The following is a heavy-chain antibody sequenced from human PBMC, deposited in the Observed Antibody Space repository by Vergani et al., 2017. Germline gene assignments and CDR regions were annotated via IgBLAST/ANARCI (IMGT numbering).Heavy chain of an antibody. V-gene: IGHV1-69*01. CDR1: GGTFSSYA. CDR2: IIPIFGTA. Sequence: QVQLVQSGAEVKKPGSSVKVSCKASGGTFSSYAISWVRQAPGQGLEWMGGIIPIFGTANYAQKFQGRVTLTADESTSTAYMELSSLRSEDTAVYYCARGAEDCSGGSCYYGDYWGQGTLVTVSS. CDR3: ARGAEDCSGGSCYYGDY. D-gene: IGHD2-15*01. J-gene: IGHJ4*02.